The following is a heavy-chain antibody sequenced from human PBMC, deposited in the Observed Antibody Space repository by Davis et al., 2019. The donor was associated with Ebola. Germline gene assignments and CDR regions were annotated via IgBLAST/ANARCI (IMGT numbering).Heavy chain of an antibody. Sequence: ASVKVSCKASGYTFTSYYLHWVRQTPGQGLEWVAIINPTDGSTRYAQKFQGRVTMTRDTSISTAYMELSRLRSDDTAVYYCARDGYCSGGSCYHFDYWGQGTLVTVSS. CDR1: GYTFTSYY. CDR2: INPTDGST. J-gene: IGHJ4*02. D-gene: IGHD2-15*01. V-gene: IGHV1-46*01. CDR3: ARDGYCSGGSCYHFDY.